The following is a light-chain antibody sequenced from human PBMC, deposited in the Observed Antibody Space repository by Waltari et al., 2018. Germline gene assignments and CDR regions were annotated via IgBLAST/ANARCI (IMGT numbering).Light chain of an antibody. V-gene: IGLV2-14*03. CDR3: GSYTSSTTRNWV. J-gene: IGLJ3*02. Sequence: QSALTQPASVSGSPGQSITISCTGTSGDVGGFNYVSLYQQHPGKAPKLMFFDVFPRPSGVSTRFSVSKPGNTASLTISGLQADDEADYYCGSYTSSTTRNWVFGGGTKLTVL. CDR2: DVF. CDR1: SGDVGGFNY.